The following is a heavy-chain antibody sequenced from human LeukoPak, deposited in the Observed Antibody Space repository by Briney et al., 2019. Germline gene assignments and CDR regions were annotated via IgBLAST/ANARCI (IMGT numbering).Heavy chain of an antibody. CDR3: ARGDVVVTLPLHFDL. CDR1: GYSFTSYW. V-gene: IGHV5-51*01. Sequence: GESLKISCKGSGYSFTSYWIGWVRQMPGKGLEWMGIIYPGDSDTGYSPSFQGQVTISADKSISTAYLQWSSLKASDTAMYYCARGDVVVTLPLHFDLWGRGTLVTVSS. D-gene: IGHD2-21*02. J-gene: IGHJ2*01. CDR2: IYPGDSDT.